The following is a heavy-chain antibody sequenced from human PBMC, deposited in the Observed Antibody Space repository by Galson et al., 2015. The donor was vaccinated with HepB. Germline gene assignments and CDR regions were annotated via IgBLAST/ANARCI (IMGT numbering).Heavy chain of an antibody. CDR1: GGSISSYY. V-gene: IGHV4-59*01. Sequence: SETLSLTCTVSGGSISSYYWSWIRQPPGKGLEWIGYIYYSGSTNYNPSLKSRVTISVDTSKNQFSLKLSSVTAADTAVYYCARALPVVRGVGNWFDPWGQGTLVTVSS. D-gene: IGHD3-10*01. CDR3: ARALPVVRGVGNWFDP. CDR2: IYYSGST. J-gene: IGHJ5*02.